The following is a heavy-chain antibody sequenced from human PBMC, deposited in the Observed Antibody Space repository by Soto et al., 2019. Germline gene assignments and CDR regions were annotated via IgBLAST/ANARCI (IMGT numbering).Heavy chain of an antibody. J-gene: IGHJ3*02. CDR2: IYHSGST. D-gene: IGHD6-6*01. CDR1: GYSISSGYY. CDR3: ARDSSSSGDFDI. Sequence: PSETLSLTCAVSGYSISSGYYWGWIRQPPGKGLEWIGSIYHSGSTYYNPSLKSRVTISVDTSKNQFSLKLSSVTAADTAVYYCARDSSSSGDFDIWGQGTMVTVS. V-gene: IGHV4-38-2*02.